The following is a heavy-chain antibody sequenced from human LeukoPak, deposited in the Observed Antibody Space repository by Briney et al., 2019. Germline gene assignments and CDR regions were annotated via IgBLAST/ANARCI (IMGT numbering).Heavy chain of an antibody. V-gene: IGHV4-38-2*02. Sequence: PSETLSLTCTVSGYSITSGYYWGWIRQPPGKGLEWIGSIYHSGSAFYNPSLRSRVTISVDTSKNQFSLKLTSVTAADTAVYYWARPDKWNTEGFDPWGQGTLVTVSS. CDR1: GYSITSGYY. D-gene: IGHD1-20*01. J-gene: IGHJ5*02. CDR2: IYHSGSA. CDR3: ARPDKWNTEGFDP.